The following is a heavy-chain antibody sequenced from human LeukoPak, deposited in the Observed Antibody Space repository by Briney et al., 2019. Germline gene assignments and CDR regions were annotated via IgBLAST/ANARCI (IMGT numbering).Heavy chain of an antibody. J-gene: IGHJ4*02. D-gene: IGHD6-6*01. CDR3: ARESYSSSTGFDS. V-gene: IGHV1-18*01. CDR2: ISGYNGNT. Sequence: ASVKVSCKTSGYTFTSYGINWVRQAPGQGLEWMGWISGYNGNTNYAQKLQGRVTMTTDTSTSTAYMELRSLRSDDTAVYYCARESYSSSTGFDSWDQGTLVTVSS. CDR1: GYTFTSYG.